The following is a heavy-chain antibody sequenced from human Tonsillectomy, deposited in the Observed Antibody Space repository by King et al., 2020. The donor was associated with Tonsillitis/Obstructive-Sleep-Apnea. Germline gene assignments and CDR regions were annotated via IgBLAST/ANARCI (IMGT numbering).Heavy chain of an antibody. CDR2: ISGSGGST. V-gene: IGHV3-23*04. D-gene: IGHD6-19*01. CDR1: GFTFSSYA. Sequence: VQLVESGGGLVQPGGSLRLSCAASGFTFSSYAMSWVRQAPGKGLEWVSAISGSGGSTYYADSVKGRFTISRDNSKNTLYLQMNSLRAEDTAVYYCAKTPLQLAVSGTDLDYWGQGTLVTVSS. J-gene: IGHJ4*02. CDR3: AKTPLQLAVSGTDLDY.